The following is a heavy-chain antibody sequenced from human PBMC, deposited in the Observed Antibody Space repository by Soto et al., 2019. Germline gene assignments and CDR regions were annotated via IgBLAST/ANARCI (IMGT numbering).Heavy chain of an antibody. Sequence: LSLTCTVSGGSISSGGYYWSWIRQHPGKGLEWIGYIYYSGSTYYNPSLKSRVTISVDTSKNQFSLKLSSVTAADTAVYYCARDTRKAARPGYYYYYGMDVWGQGTTVTVSS. CDR1: GGSISSGGYY. D-gene: IGHD6-6*01. CDR2: IYYSGST. V-gene: IGHV4-31*03. J-gene: IGHJ6*02. CDR3: ARDTRKAARPGYYYYYGMDV.